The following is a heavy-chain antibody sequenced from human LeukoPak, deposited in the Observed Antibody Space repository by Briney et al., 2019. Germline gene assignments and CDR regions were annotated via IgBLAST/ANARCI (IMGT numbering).Heavy chain of an antibody. V-gene: IGHV4-31*03. CDR2: IYYSGST. CDR3: ARGSGNNWFDP. J-gene: IGHJ5*02. CDR1: GGSISSYS. Sequence: SETLSLTCTVSGGSISSYSWTWIRQHPGKGLEWIGYIYYSGSTCFNPSLKSRAIISVDTSKNQFSLNLSSVTAADTAVYYCARGSGNNWFDPWGQGTLVTVSS. D-gene: IGHD6-19*01.